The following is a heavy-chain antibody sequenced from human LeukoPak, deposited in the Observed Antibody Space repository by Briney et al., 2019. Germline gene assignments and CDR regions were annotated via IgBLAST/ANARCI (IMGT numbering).Heavy chain of an antibody. CDR2: INTDGSST. Sequence: GGSLSLSCAASGFPFSSYWMHWVRQAPGKGLVWVSRINTDGSSTNYADSVKGRFTISRDNAKNTLYLQMNSLRAEDTAVYYCARASSGSHGDYWGQGTLVTVSS. CDR3: ARASSGSHGDY. J-gene: IGHJ4*02. V-gene: IGHV3-74*01. CDR1: GFPFSSYW. D-gene: IGHD1-26*01.